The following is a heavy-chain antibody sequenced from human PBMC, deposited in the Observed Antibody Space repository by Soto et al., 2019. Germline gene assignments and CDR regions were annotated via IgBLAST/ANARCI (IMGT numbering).Heavy chain of an antibody. J-gene: IGHJ6*03. CDR2: INHSGST. Sequence: QVQLQQWGAGLLKPSETLSLTCAVYGGSFSGYYWSWIRQPPGKGLEWIVEINHSGSTNYNPSLKSRVTISVDTSKNQFSLKLSSLTAADTAVYYCAGGYCSSTSWPAYYMDVWGKGTTVTVSS. CDR3: AGGYCSSTSWPAYYMDV. D-gene: IGHD2-2*01. CDR1: GGSFSGYY. V-gene: IGHV4-34*01.